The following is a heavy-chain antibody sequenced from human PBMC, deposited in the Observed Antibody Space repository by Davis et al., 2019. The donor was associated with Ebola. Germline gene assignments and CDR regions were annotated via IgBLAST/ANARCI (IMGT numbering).Heavy chain of an antibody. CDR3: ARGYCSGGSCPGYLDY. J-gene: IGHJ4*02. V-gene: IGHV5-51*01. CDR2: IYPGDSDT. CDR1: GYMFAKYW. Sequence: GESLKISCQGSGYMFAKYWIGWVRQVSGKGLEWMGIIYPGDSDTRYSPSFQGQVTISADKSISTAYLQWSSLKASDTAMYYCARGYCSGGSCPGYLDYWGQGTLVTVSS. D-gene: IGHD2-15*01.